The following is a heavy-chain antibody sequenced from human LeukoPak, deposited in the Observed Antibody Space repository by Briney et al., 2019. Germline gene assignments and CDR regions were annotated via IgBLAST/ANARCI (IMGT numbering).Heavy chain of an antibody. J-gene: IGHJ6*03. D-gene: IGHD1-1*01. Sequence: SETLSLTCTVSGGSISSYYWSWMRQSPGKGLEWTGYISYSGTTNYKSSLKSRVTISVDTSKNRFSLKLSSVTAADTAMYYCARTTWDYYYMDVWGKGTTVTVSS. CDR2: ISYSGTT. CDR3: ARTTWDYYYMDV. V-gene: IGHV4-59*01. CDR1: GGSISSYY.